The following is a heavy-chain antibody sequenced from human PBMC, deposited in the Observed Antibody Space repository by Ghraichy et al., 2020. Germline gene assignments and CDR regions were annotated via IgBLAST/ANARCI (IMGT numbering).Heavy chain of an antibody. J-gene: IGHJ4*02. CDR2: ISSSGSTI. D-gene: IGHD5-24*01. Sequence: GESLNISCAASGFTFSDYYMSWIRQAPGKGLEWVSYISSSGSTIYYADSVKGRFTISRDNAKNSLYLQMNSLRAEDTAVYYCAREAWLQYFDYWGQGTLVTGSS. CDR1: GFTFSDYY. CDR3: AREAWLQYFDY. V-gene: IGHV3-11*01.